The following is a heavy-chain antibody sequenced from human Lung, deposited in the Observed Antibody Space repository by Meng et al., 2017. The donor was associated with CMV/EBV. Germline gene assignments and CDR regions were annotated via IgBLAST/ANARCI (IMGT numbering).Heavy chain of an antibody. D-gene: IGHD3-3*01. CDR1: GGSTRSSDYY. CDR2: MYYSGDT. CDR3: TSSHFGVVIEIIYFDY. V-gene: IGHV4-39*07. Sequence: SXTLSLXCNVSGGSTRSSDYYWGWIRQPPGKGLEWIGSMYYSGDTYYNPSLKSRVIIAVDTSKNQFSLKLSSVTAADTAVYYCTSSHFGVVIEIIYFDYWGPGXLVTVSS. J-gene: IGHJ4*02.